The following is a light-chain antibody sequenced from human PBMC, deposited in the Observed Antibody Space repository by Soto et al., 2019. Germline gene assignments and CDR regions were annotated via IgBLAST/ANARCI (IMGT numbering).Light chain of an antibody. CDR2: EVT. Sequence: QSALTQPASVSGSPGQSIAISCTGTRSDVGGYSYVSWYQQHPGKAPKVLIYEVTKRPSGVPHRFSGSKSGNTASLTVSGLQAEDEADYYCNSYAGSNNFVFGTGTKLTVL. CDR1: RSDVGGYSY. CDR3: NSYAGSNNFV. V-gene: IGLV2-8*01. J-gene: IGLJ1*01.